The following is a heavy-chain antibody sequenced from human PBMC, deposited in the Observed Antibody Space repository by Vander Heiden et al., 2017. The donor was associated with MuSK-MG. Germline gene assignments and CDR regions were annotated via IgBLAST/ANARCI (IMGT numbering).Heavy chain of an antibody. J-gene: IGHJ6*02. CDR2: ISSSSSYT. D-gene: IGHD2-15*01. V-gene: IGHV3-11*06. Sequence: QVQLVASGGGLVKPGGSLRLSCAASGFTFSDYYMSWIRQAPGKGLEWVSYISSSSSYTNYADSVKGRFTISRDNAKNSLYLQMNSLRAEDTAVYYCARYTLGDYYYYYGMDVWGQGTTVTVSS. CDR3: ARYTLGDYYYYYGMDV. CDR1: GFTFSDYY.